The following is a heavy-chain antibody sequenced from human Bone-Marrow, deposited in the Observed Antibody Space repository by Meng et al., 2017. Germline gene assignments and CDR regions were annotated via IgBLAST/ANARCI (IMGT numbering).Heavy chain of an antibody. D-gene: IGHD1-7*01. CDR3: ATCGELPGLEDNFYDYGLDV. V-gene: IGHV3-30*04. CDR2: ISYDGSNK. J-gene: IGHJ6*02. Sequence: GGSLRLSCAASGFAFSSYAMHWVRQAPGKGLEWVAVISYDGSNKYYADSVKGRFTISRDNSKNTLYLQMNSLRAEDTAVYYCATCGELPGLEDNFYDYGLDVWGQGTTVTVSS. CDR1: GFAFSSYA.